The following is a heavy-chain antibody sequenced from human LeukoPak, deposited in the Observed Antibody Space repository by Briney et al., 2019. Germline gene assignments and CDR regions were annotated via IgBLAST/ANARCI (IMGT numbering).Heavy chain of an antibody. CDR1: GFTFSSYA. D-gene: IGHD3-22*01. CDR3: ARDLYYYDSSGYYDPGHFDY. CDR2: IRYDGSNK. J-gene: IGHJ4*02. V-gene: IGHV3-30*04. Sequence: PGRSLRLSCAASGFTFSSYAMHWVRQAPGKGLEWVAFIRYDGSNKYYADSVKGRFTISRDNSKNTLYLQMNSLRAEDTAVYYCARDLYYYDSSGYYDPGHFDYWGQGTLVTVSS.